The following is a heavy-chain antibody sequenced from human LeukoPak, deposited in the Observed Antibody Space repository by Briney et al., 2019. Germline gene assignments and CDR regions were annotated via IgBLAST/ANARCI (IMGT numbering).Heavy chain of an antibody. D-gene: IGHD2-2*02. Sequence: GGSLRLSCAASGFTFSDYYMSWIRQAPGKGLEWVSYISSSSSYTNYADSVKGRFTISRDNAKNSLYLQMNSLRAEATAVYYCARVNCSSTSCYTYYGMDVWGQGTTVTVSS. CDR3: ARVNCSSTSCYTYYGMDV. CDR2: ISSSSSYT. J-gene: IGHJ6*02. V-gene: IGHV3-11*05. CDR1: GFTFSDYY.